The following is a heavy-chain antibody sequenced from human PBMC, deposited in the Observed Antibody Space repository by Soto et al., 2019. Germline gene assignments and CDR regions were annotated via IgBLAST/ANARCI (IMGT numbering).Heavy chain of an antibody. CDR2: IHYSGTT. CDR1: GGSISSSSYY. J-gene: IGHJ4*02. V-gene: IGHV4-39*01. Sequence: QLQLQESGPGLVKPSETLSLTCTVSGGSISSSSYYRGWIRQPPGKRLEWIATIHYSGTTYYNPSLKSRVTISVDTSKNQFSLKLTSVTAADTAVYYCARLKMGGTYFTYLDYWGQGTLVTVSS. D-gene: IGHD1-26*01. CDR3: ARLKMGGTYFTYLDY.